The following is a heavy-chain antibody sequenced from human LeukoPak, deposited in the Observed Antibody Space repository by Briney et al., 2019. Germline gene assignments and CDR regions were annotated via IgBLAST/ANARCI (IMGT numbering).Heavy chain of an antibody. V-gene: IGHV1-2*02. CDR3: ARAHPVPLYSSSSVHSNTNWFDP. CDR1: GYTFTGYY. D-gene: IGHD6-6*01. J-gene: IGHJ5*02. Sequence: ASVKVSCKASGYTFTGYYMHWVRQAPGQGLEWMGWINPNSGGTNYAQKFQGRVTMTRDTSISTAYMELSRLRSDDTAVYYCARAHPVPLYSSSSVHSNTNWFDPWAREPWSPSPQ. CDR2: INPNSGGT.